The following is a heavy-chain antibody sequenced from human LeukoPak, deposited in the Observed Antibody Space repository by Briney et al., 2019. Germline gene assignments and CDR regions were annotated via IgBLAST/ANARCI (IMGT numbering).Heavy chain of an antibody. V-gene: IGHV3-23*01. CDR3: AKDRRITRGSYFDY. CDR2: ISGSGGST. CDR1: GFTFSSCA. D-gene: IGHD3-16*01. J-gene: IGHJ4*02. Sequence: GGSLRLSCAASGFTFSSCAMSWVRQAPGKGLEWVSAISGSGGSTYYADSVKGRFTISRDNSKNTLYLQMNSLRAEDTAVYYCAKDRRITRGSYFDYWGQGTLVTLSS.